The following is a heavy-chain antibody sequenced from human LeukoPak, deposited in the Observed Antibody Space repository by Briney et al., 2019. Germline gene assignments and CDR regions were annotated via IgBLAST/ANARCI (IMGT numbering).Heavy chain of an antibody. J-gene: IGHJ6*02. CDR3: ARDWPPTPIIVVVPAAIYGMDV. CDR1: GGTFSSYA. Sequence: ASVKVSCKASGGTFSSYAISWVRQAPGRGLEWMGGIIPIFGTANYAQKFQGRVTITADESTSTAYMELSSLRFEDTAVYYCARDWPPTPIIVVVPAAIYGMDVWGQGTTVTVSS. CDR2: IIPIFGTA. V-gene: IGHV1-69*13. D-gene: IGHD2-2*01.